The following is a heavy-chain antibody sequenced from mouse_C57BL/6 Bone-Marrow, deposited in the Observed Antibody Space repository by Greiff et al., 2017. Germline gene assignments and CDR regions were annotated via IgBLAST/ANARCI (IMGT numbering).Heavy chain of an antibody. CDR1: GFSFNTYA. Sequence: DVMLVESGGGLVQPKGSLKLSCAASGFSFNTYAMNWVRQAPGKGLEWVARIRSKSNNYATYYADSVNDRFTISRDDSESMLYLQMNNLKTEDTAMYYCVRHDGYSYAMDYWGQGTSVTVSS. D-gene: IGHD2-3*01. CDR2: IRSKSNNYAT. J-gene: IGHJ4*01. V-gene: IGHV10-1*01. CDR3: VRHDGYSYAMDY.